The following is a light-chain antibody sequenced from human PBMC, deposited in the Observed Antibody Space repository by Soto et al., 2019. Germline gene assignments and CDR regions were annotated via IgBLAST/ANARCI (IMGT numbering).Light chain of an antibody. Sequence: EIVMTQSPATLSVSPGERATLSCRASQSISSNLAWYQQKPGQAPRLLIYGASTRATDIPARFSGSGSGIEFTLTIDSLQSEDFAVYYCQQYGSSPNTFGQGTKVDIK. CDR2: GAS. V-gene: IGKV3-15*01. CDR1: QSISSN. J-gene: IGKJ1*01. CDR3: QQYGSSPNT.